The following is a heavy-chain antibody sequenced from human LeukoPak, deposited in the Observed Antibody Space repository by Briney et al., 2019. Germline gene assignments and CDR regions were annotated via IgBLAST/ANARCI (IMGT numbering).Heavy chain of an antibody. CDR1: GGSISSSSYY. Sequence: PSETLSLTCTVSGGSISSSSYYWGWIRQPPGKGLEWIGSIYYSGSTYYNPSPKSRVTISVDTSKNQFSLKLSSVTAADTAVYYCASPPTSYYYGSGSYNAFDIWGQGTMVAVSS. CDR2: IYYSGST. CDR3: ASPPTSYYYGSGSYNAFDI. D-gene: IGHD3-10*01. V-gene: IGHV4-39*07. J-gene: IGHJ3*02.